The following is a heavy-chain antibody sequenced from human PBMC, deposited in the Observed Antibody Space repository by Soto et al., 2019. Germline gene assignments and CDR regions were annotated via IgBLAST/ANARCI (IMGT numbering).Heavy chain of an antibody. CDR3: AKFRSSRYYYYGLDV. Sequence: PGWSLRLSCAASGFTFSSYAMSWVRQAPGKGLEWVSAISGSGGSTYYADSVKGRFTISRDNSKNTLYLQMNSLRAEDTAVYYCAKFRSSRYYYYGLDVWGQGTTVTVSS. J-gene: IGHJ6*02. CDR2: ISGSGGST. D-gene: IGHD6-13*01. CDR1: GFTFSSYA. V-gene: IGHV3-23*01.